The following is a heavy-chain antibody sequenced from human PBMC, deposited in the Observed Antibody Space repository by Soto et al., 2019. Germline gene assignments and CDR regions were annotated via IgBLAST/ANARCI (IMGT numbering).Heavy chain of an antibody. CDR2: ISAYNGNT. V-gene: IGHV1-18*01. CDR1: GYTFTSYG. J-gene: IGHJ3*02. Sequence: ASVKVSCKASGYTFTSYGITWVRQAPGQGFEWMGWISAYNGNTNYAQKLQGRVTMTTDTSTSTAYMELRSLRSDDTAVYYCARDVDTMIVVVSDAFEMWGQGTMVTVSS. D-gene: IGHD3-22*01. CDR3: ARDVDTMIVVVSDAFEM.